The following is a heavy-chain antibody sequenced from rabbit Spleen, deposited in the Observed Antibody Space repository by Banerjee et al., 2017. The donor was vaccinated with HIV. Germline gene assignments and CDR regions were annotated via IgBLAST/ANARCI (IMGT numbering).Heavy chain of an antibody. CDR2: IAGSSSGFT. Sequence: QSLEESGGDLVKPGASLTLTCTASGFSFSTSDYICWVRQAPGKGLEWISCIAGSSSGFTYSATWAKGRFTISKPSSTTVTLQMTSLTAADTATYFCARDTGSSFSSYGMDLWAQGPSSPS. V-gene: IGHV1S40*01. J-gene: IGHJ6*01. CDR3: ARDTGSSFSSYGMDL. CDR1: GFSFSTSDY. D-gene: IGHD8-1*01.